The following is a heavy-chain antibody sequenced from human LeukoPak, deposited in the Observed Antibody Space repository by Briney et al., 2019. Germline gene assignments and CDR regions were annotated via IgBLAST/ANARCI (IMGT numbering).Heavy chain of an antibody. D-gene: IGHD1-26*01. CDR2: ISYDGSSE. V-gene: IGHV3-30-3*01. J-gene: IGHJ5*02. Sequence: GGSLRLSCAASGFTFSNYAMHWVRQAPGKGLEWVAVISYDGSSESYPDSVKGRFTISRDNSKNMLYLQMNSLRGEDTAVYYCASTNYRGGSTGYNWFDPWGQGTLVAVSS. CDR1: GFTFSNYA. CDR3: ASTNYRGGSTGYNWFDP.